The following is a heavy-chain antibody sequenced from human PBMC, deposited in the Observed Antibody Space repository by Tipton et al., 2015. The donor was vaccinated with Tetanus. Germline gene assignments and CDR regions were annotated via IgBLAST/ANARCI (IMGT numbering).Heavy chain of an antibody. D-gene: IGHD1-26*01. CDR2: IFSGGAT. J-gene: IGHJ3*02. CDR1: GDSISSGGYY. CDR3: ARDRHPYRISGAFRGNDALDI. Sequence: TLSLTCTVAGDSISSGGYYWNWVRQNPGKGLEWLGYIFSGGATFYSPSLNGRVSMSLDTSKNLFALRLAPVTAADTAVYYCARDRHPYRISGAFRGNDALDIWGPVALVTVSS. V-gene: IGHV4-31*03.